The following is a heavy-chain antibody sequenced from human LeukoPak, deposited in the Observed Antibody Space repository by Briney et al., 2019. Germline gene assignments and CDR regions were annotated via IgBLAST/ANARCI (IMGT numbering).Heavy chain of an antibody. CDR1: GFTFSSYW. V-gene: IGHV3-7*05. Sequence: AGGSLRRSCAASGFTFSSYWMSWVRQAPGKGLEWVANIKQDGSEKYYVDSVKGRFTISRDNAKNSLYLQMNSLRAEDTAVYYCASWGLYDFWSGYSHYYFDYWGQGTLVTVSS. D-gene: IGHD3-3*01. J-gene: IGHJ4*02. CDR3: ASWGLYDFWSGYSHYYFDY. CDR2: IKQDGSEK.